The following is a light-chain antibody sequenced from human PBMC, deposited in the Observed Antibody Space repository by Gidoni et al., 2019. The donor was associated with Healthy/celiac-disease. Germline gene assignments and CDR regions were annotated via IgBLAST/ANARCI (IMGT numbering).Light chain of an antibody. CDR3: QQYGRT. CDR2: GAS. CDR1: QSVSRSY. V-gene: IGKV3-20*01. Sequence: EIVLPQSPGTLSLSPGERATLSCRARQSVSRSYLSWYQQKPGQAPRLLIYGASSRATGSPDRFSGSGYGTDFTLTISRLEPEDFAVYYCQQYGRTFGQGTKVEIK. J-gene: IGKJ1*01.